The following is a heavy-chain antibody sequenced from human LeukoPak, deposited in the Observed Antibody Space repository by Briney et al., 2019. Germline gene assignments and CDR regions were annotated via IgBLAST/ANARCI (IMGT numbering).Heavy chain of an antibody. CDR2: INHSGST. J-gene: IGHJ6*03. V-gene: IGHV4-59*13. D-gene: IGHD3-3*01. CDR3: ARATNDAWSGHNTGGYYYMDV. Sequence: RASETLSLTRSVSGGYISCSYWTWLRQPPGKGLEWIGNINHSGSTRYNPSLKSRVTIFLDMSKNQISLELSSLTAADTAVYYCARATNDAWSGHNTGGYYYMDVWGKGTTVTVSS. CDR1: GGYISCSY.